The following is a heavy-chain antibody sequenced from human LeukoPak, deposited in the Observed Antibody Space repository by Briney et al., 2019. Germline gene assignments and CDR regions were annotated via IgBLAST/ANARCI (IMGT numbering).Heavy chain of an antibody. CDR2: ISAYSGNT. J-gene: IGHJ6*02. Sequence: ASAKVSCMASGYIFISYGSSRVRHAPGEGLEWMGWISAYSGNTNYAQKLRGRVTMTTDTSTSTAYMELRSLRSDDTAVYYCAINYGDSYYYYGMDVWGQGTTVTVSS. CDR3: AINYGDSYYYYGMDV. D-gene: IGHD4-17*01. V-gene: IGHV1-18*01. CDR1: GYIFISYG.